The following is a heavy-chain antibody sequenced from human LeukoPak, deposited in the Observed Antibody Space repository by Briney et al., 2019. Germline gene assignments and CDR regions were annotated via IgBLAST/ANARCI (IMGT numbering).Heavy chain of an antibody. CDR3: ARHLSGVTGYTYGRGIDY. CDR1: GFTFSSYW. Sequence: GGSLRLSCAASGFTFSSYWMSWVRQAPGKGLEWVANIKQDGSEKYYVDSVKGRFTISRDNAKTSLYLQMNSLRAEDTAMYYCARHLSGVTGYTYGRGIDYWGQGTLVTVSS. V-gene: IGHV3-7*01. CDR2: IKQDGSEK. D-gene: IGHD5-18*01. J-gene: IGHJ4*02.